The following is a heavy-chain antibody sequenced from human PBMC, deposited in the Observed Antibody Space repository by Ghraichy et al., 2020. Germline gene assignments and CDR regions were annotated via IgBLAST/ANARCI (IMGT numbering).Heavy chain of an antibody. CDR2: ISWDGGST. CDR1: GFTFDDYT. V-gene: IGHV3-43*01. Sequence: LSLTCAASGFTFDDYTMHWVRQAPGKGLEWVSLISWDGGSTYYADSVKGRFTISRDNSKNSLYLQMNSLRTEDTALYYCAKATRPEAYGMDVWGQGTTVTVSS. CDR3: AKATRPEAYGMDV. J-gene: IGHJ6*02. D-gene: IGHD6-6*01.